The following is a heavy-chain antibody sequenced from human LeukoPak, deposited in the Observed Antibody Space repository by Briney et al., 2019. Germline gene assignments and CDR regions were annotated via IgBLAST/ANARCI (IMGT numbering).Heavy chain of an antibody. CDR1: GYTFTSYG. V-gene: IGHV1-18*01. CDR2: ISAYNGNT. CDR3: ARGRSSWYLYYYYYYGMDV. D-gene: IGHD6-13*01. J-gene: IGHJ6*02. Sequence: ASVKVSCKASGYTFTSYGNSWVRQAPGQGLEWMGWISAYNGNTNYAQKLQGRVTMTTDTSTSTAYMELRSLRSDDTAVYYCARGRSSWYLYYYYYYGMDVWGQGTTVTVSS.